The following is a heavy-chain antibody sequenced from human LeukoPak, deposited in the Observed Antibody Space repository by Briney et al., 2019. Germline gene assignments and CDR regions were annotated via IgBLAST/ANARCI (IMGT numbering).Heavy chain of an antibody. CDR3: ARGPPTYYYDSSGYYYDWFDP. CDR1: GYTFTGYY. Sequence: ASVKVSCKASGYTFTGYYMHWVRQAPGQGLEWMGRINPNSGGTNYAQKFQGRVTMTRDTSISTAYMELSRLRSDDTAVYYCARGPPTYYYDSSGYYYDWFDPWGQGTLVTVSS. D-gene: IGHD3-22*01. V-gene: IGHV1-2*06. CDR2: INPNSGGT. J-gene: IGHJ5*02.